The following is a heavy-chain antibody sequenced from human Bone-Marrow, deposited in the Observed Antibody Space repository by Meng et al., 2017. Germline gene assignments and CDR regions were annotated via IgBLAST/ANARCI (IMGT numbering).Heavy chain of an antibody. V-gene: IGHV3-23*01. CDR1: GFTFSSYA. J-gene: IGHJ4*02. CDR3: AKSVWGYGGNMDY. CDR2: ISGSGGST. D-gene: IGHD4-23*01. Sequence: GESLKISCAASGFTFSSYAMSWVRQAPGKGLEWVSAISGSGGSTYYADSVKGRFTISRDNSKNTLYLQMNSLGAEDTAVYYCAKSVWGYGGNMDYWGQGTLVTVSS.